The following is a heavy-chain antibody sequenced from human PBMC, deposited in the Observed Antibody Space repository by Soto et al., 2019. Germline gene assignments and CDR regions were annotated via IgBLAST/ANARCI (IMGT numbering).Heavy chain of an antibody. D-gene: IGHD2-8*02. CDR1: GFTFSSYA. V-gene: IGHV3-30-3*01. J-gene: IGHJ3*02. Sequence: QVQLVESGGGVVQPGRSLRLSCAASGFTFSSYAMHWVRQAPGKGLEWVAVISYDGSNKYYADSVKGRFTISRDNSKNTVYLQMNSLRAEDTAVYYCARDLVTGGAFDSWGQGTMVTVSS. CDR2: ISYDGSNK. CDR3: ARDLVTGGAFDS.